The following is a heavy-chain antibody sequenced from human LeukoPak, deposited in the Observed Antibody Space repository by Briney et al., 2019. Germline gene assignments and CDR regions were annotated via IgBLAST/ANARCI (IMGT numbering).Heavy chain of an antibody. V-gene: IGHV3-23*01. Sequence: GGSLRLSCAASGFTFTTYAMNWVRQAPGKGPEWVSGIVGSGGSTYYADSVKGRFTISRDNTKNTLYLQMSSLRVEDTAIYYCARAPSGGYDYWGQGTLVTVSS. J-gene: IGHJ4*02. CDR3: ARAPSGGYDY. CDR1: GFTFTTYA. CDR2: IVGSGGST. D-gene: IGHD1-26*01.